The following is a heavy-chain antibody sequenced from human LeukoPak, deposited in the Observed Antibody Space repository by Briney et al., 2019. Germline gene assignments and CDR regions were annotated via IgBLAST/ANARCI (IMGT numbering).Heavy chain of an antibody. CDR1: GFTFSSYA. J-gene: IGHJ5*02. V-gene: IGHV3-23*01. D-gene: IGHD3-16*02. Sequence: GGSLRLSCAASGFTFSSYAMGWVRQAPGKGLEWVSGISASGGSTYYVDSVKGRLTISRDNSKNTLYLQMNSLRAEDTAVYYCAKGWDYVWGSYRPDWFDPWGQGTLVTVSS. CDR3: AKGWDYVWGSYRPDWFDP. CDR2: ISASGGST.